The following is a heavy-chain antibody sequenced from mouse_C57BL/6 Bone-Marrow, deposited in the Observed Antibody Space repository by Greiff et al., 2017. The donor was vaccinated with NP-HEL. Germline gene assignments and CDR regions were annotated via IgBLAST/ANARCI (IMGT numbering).Heavy chain of an antibody. D-gene: IGHD1-1*01. CDR1: GFTFTDYY. CDR3: ARYKEVYYGSSYFDY. J-gene: IGHJ2*01. CDR2: IRNKANGYTT. Sequence: EVQGVESGGGLVQPGGSLSLSCAASGFTFTDYYMSWVRQPPGKALEWLGFIRNKANGYTTEYSVSVKGRFTISRDNSQSILYLQMNALRAEDRATYCCARYKEVYYGSSYFDYWGQGTTLTVSS. V-gene: IGHV7-3*01.